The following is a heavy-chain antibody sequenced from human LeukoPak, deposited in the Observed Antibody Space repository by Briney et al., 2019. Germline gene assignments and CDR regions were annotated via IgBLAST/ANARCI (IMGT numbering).Heavy chain of an antibody. CDR1: GFSFSSYA. Sequence: GGSLRLSCAASGFSFSSYAMSWVRQAPGKGLEWVTLISGSGGSTYYADSVKGRSTISRDKSKNTLYLQMNGLRAEETAVYYCAKNYHDSSGYYDYFDYWGQGTLVTVSS. J-gene: IGHJ4*02. D-gene: IGHD3-22*01. CDR2: ISGSGGST. V-gene: IGHV3-23*01. CDR3: AKNYHDSSGYYDYFDY.